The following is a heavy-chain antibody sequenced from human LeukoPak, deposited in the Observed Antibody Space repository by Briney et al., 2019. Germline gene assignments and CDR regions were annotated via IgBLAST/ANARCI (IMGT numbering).Heavy chain of an antibody. CDR1: GGTFSSYA. Sequence: ASVKVSCKASGGTFSSYAISWVRQAPGQGLEWMGRIIPSLGIANYAQKFQGRVTITADKSASTAYMELSSLRSGDTAVYYCARDAPTVTTRVDAFDIWGQGTMVTVSS. V-gene: IGHV1-69*04. D-gene: IGHD4-17*01. CDR2: IIPSLGIA. CDR3: ARDAPTVTTRVDAFDI. J-gene: IGHJ3*02.